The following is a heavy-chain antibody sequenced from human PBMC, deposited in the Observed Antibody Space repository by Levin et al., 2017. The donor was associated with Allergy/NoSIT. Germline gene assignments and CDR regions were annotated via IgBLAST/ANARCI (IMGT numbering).Heavy chain of an antibody. J-gene: IGHJ5*02. CDR1: GGSFSGYY. D-gene: IGHD2-15*01. V-gene: IGHV4-34*01. Sequence: SQTLPLTCAVYGGSFSGYYWSWIRQPPGKGLEWIGEINHSGSTNYNPSLKSRVTISVDTSKNQSSLKLSSVTAADTAVYYCARRHGGSYKSRSTGSSWFDPWGQGTLVTVSS. CDR2: INHSGST. CDR3: ARRHGGSYKSRSTGSSWFDP.